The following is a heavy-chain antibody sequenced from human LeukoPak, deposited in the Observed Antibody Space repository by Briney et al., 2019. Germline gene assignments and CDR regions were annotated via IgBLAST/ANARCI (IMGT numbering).Heavy chain of an antibody. D-gene: IGHD2-21*01. CDR3: ARHGDYCFDL. CDR2: IKQDGTSK. J-gene: IGHJ4*02. V-gene: IGHV3-7*02. CDR1: GFTFSRSW. Sequence: GGSLRLSCAASGFTFSRSWMGWVRQSPGKGLEWVANIKQDGTSKYYVASVMGRLTISRDNAETSGYLQMTSLSAGDTAVYYCARHGDYCFDLWGPGTRVTVSS.